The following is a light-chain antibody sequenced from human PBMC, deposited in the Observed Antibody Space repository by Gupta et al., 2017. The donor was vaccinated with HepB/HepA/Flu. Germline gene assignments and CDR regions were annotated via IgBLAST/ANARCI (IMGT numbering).Light chain of an antibody. Sequence: QSVLTQPPSVSAAPGQKVTISCSGSSSNIGENYVSWYQQLPGTAPELLIYDNNKRPSEIPDRFSGSKSGTSATLAITGLQTGDEADYYCATGDTRLSAGIFGGGTKLTVL. V-gene: IGLV1-51*01. CDR2: DNN. J-gene: IGLJ2*01. CDR3: ATGDTRLSAGI. CDR1: SSNIGENY.